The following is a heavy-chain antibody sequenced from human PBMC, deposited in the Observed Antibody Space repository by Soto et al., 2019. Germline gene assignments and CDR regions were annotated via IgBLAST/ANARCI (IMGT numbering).Heavy chain of an antibody. CDR2: IYMNGST. D-gene: IGHD1-26*01. J-gene: IGHJ4*02. Sequence: PSETLSLTCTVSGGPISSYYWSWIRQPAGKGLEWIGRIYMNGSTNYNPSLKSRVSLSIDTSKNQISLKLSSVTAADTAVYYCAKELYSGSYSDWGQGTLVTVS. CDR1: GGPISSYY. CDR3: AKELYSGSYSD. V-gene: IGHV4-4*07.